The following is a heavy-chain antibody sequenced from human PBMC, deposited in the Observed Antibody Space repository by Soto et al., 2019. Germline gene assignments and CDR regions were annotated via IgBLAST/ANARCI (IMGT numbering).Heavy chain of an antibody. Sequence: QVQLVQSGAEVQKPGASVKVSCKASGYTFTSYAMHWVRQAPGQRLEWMGWINAGNSNTKYSQKFKGRVTITRDTSAITGHRELSSLRYEDTGVYYCAGDGRRWMNSWSYALAYWGQGTLVTVSS. CDR1: GYTFTSYA. CDR3: AGDGRRWMNSWSYALAY. V-gene: IGHV1-3*01. CDR2: INAGNSNT. D-gene: IGHD1-26*01. J-gene: IGHJ4*02.